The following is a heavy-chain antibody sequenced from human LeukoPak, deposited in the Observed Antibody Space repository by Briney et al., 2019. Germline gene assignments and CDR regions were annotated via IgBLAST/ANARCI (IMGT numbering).Heavy chain of an antibody. CDR2: SSVYNGNT. V-gene: IGHV1-18*01. J-gene: IGHJ4*02. D-gene: IGHD1-1*01. Sequence: GASVKVSCKASGYTFMSYGIHWVRQAPGQGLEWMGWSSVYNGNTNYAQKFQGRVTMTTDTSTDTAYMELRNLLFDDTAVYYCAKGRRVDEDDHFDYWGQGTLVTVSS. CDR1: GYTFMSYG. CDR3: AKGRRVDEDDHFDY.